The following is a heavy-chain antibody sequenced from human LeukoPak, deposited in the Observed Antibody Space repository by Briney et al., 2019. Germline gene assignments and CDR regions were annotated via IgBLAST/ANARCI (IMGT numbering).Heavy chain of an antibody. CDR1: GGSISSYY. J-gene: IGHJ4*02. CDR3: ASYSSSWYYFDY. Sequence: PSETLSLTCTVSGGSISSYYWSWIRQPPGKGLEWIGYIYYSGSTNYNPSPKSRVTISVDTSKNQSSLKLSSVTAADTAVYYCASYSSSWYYFDYWGQGTLVTVSS. D-gene: IGHD6-13*01. CDR2: IYYSGST. V-gene: IGHV4-59*01.